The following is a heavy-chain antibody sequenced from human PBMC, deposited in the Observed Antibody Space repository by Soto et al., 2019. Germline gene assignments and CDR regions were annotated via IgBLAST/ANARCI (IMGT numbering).Heavy chain of an antibody. CDR1: GGSISSGGYY. Sequence: QVQLQESGPGLVKPSQTLSLTCTVSGGSISSGGYYWSWIRQHPGKGLEWIGYIYYSGSTYYNPSIKSRVTISVDTSKNQFSLKLSSVTAADTAVYYCARIRTGLETEVVDYWGQGTLVTVSS. CDR2: IYYSGST. J-gene: IGHJ4*02. D-gene: IGHD1-1*01. CDR3: ARIRTGLETEVVDY. V-gene: IGHV4-31*03.